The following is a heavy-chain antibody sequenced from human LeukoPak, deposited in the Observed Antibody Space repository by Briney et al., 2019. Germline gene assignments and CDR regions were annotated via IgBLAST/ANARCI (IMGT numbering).Heavy chain of an antibody. D-gene: IGHD3-9*01. Sequence: SQTLSLTCTVSGGSISSGDYYWSWIRQPPGKGLEWIGYIYYSGSTYYNPSLKSRVTISVDTSKNQFSLKLSSVTAADTAVYYCARGYYDILTGYYNALLDPWGQGTLVTVSS. J-gene: IGHJ5*02. CDR3: ARGYYDILTGYYNALLDP. CDR2: IYYSGST. V-gene: IGHV4-30-4*01. CDR1: GGSISSGDYY.